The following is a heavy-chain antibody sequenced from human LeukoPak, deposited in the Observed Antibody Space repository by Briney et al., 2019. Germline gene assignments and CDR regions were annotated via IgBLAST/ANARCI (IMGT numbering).Heavy chain of an antibody. J-gene: IGHJ4*02. CDR3: ARARVNTMMIVVSGGYFDY. CDR2: IYYSGST. CDR1: GGTLSSRNSY. Sequence: SETLSLTCIVSGGTLSSRNSYWGLIRQPPGKGLELIGSIYYSGSTYYNPSLKSRATISVDTSNNQFSLKMSSVTAADTAVYYCARARVNTMMIVVSGGYFDYWGQGTLVTVSP. V-gene: IGHV4-39*07. D-gene: IGHD3-22*01.